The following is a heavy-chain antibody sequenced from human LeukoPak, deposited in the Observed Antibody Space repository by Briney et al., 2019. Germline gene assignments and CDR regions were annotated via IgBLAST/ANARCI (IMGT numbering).Heavy chain of an antibody. CDR1: GGSISSGGYS. Sequence: KTSETLSLTCAVSGGSISSGGYSWSWIRQPPGKGLEWIGYIYHSGSTYYNPSLKSRVTISVDTSKNQFSLKLSSVTAADTAVYYCARWRIYPSPAIAARPDLSHYYYGMDVWGQGTTVTVSS. CDR3: ARWRIYPSPAIAARPDLSHYYYGMDV. CDR2: IYHSGST. J-gene: IGHJ6*02. D-gene: IGHD6-6*01. V-gene: IGHV4-30-2*01.